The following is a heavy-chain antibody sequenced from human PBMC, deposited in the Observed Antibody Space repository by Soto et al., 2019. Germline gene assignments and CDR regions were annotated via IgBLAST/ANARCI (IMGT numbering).Heavy chain of an antibody. J-gene: IGHJ4*02. D-gene: IGHD2-15*01. CDR3: AKQNGYGGNTELEN. Sequence: GGSLRLSCAASGFTFSSYAMSWVRQAPGKGLEWVSAISGSGGSTYYADSVKGRFTISRDNSKNTLYLQMNSLRVEDTAVYYCAKQNGYGGNTELENWGQGTLVTVSS. CDR1: GFTFSSYA. CDR2: ISGSGGST. V-gene: IGHV3-23*01.